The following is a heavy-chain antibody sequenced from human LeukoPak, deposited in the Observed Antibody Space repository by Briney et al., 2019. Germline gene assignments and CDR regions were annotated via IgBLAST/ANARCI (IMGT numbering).Heavy chain of an antibody. V-gene: IGHV4-59*01. CDR3: ARSRSDFWSGYYADYFDY. D-gene: IGHD3-3*01. J-gene: IGHJ4*02. CDR1: GGSINNYF. CDR2: ISYSGST. Sequence: SETLSLTCTVSGGSINNYFWSWFRQPPGKGLEWIGYISYSGSTNYNPSLKSRVSISVDTSKNQFSLKLSSVTAADTAVYYCARSRSDFWSGYYADYFDYWGQGTLVTVSS.